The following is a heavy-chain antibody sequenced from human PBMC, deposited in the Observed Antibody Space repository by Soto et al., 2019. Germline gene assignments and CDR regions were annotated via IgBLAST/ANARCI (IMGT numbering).Heavy chain of an antibody. Sequence: EVQLLESGGGLVQPGGSLRLSCAASGFTFSSYAMSWVRQAPGKGLEWVSAISGSGGSTYYADSVKGRFTISRDNSKNTGYLQMNRLRAEDTAVYYCAKGFSYYDILTGYHNGFDPWGQGTLVTVSS. D-gene: IGHD3-9*01. CDR2: ISGSGGST. V-gene: IGHV3-23*01. CDR1: GFTFSSYA. CDR3: AKGFSYYDILTGYHNGFDP. J-gene: IGHJ5*02.